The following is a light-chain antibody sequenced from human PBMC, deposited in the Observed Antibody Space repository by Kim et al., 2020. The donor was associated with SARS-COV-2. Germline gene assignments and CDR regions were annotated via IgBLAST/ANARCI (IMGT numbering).Light chain of an antibody. CDR2: AAS. J-gene: IGKJ3*01. CDR3: QQSYISPFT. V-gene: IGKV1-39*01. Sequence: ASVGDRVTITCRTSQSISSHVNWYHQKPGRAPKLLISAASTLQGGVPSRFSGSGSETDFTLTISSLQPEDFATYFCQQSYISPFTFGPGTKGDIK. CDR1: QSISSH.